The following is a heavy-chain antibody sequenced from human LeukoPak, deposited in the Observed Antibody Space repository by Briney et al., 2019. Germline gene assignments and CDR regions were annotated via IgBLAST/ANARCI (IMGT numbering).Heavy chain of an antibody. CDR3: ARYSSRSIDY. V-gene: IGHV4-34*01. D-gene: IGHD6-13*01. J-gene: IGHJ4*02. CDR2: INHSGST. Sequence: SETLSLTCAVYGGSFSGYYWSWIRQPPGKGLEWIGEINHSGSTNYNPSLKSRVTISVDTSKSQFSLKLSSVTAADTAVYYCARYSSRSIDYWGQGTLVTVSS. CDR1: GGSFSGYY.